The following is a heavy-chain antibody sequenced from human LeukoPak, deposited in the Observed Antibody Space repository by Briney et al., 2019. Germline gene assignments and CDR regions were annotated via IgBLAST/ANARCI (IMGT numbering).Heavy chain of an antibody. V-gene: IGHV4-30-4*01. J-gene: IGHJ4*02. CDR2: IYYSGST. CDR1: GGSISSGDYY. Sequence: SQTLSLTCTVSGGSISSGDYYWSWIRQPPGKGLEWIGYIYYSGSTYYNPSLKSRVTISVDTSKNQFSLKLSSVTAADTAVYYCARHRYYDSSGYYYVVPAYFDYWGQGTLVTVSS. CDR3: ARHRYYDSSGYYYVVPAYFDY. D-gene: IGHD3-22*01.